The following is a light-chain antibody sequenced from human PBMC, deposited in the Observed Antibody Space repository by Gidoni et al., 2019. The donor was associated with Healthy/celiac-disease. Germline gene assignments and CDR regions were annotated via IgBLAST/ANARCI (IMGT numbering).Light chain of an antibody. CDR1: QSVSSN. V-gene: IGKV3-15*01. Sequence: EIVMTQSPATLSVSPGERATLSCRASQSVSSNLAWYQQKPGQAPRLLIYDASTRATGIPARFSGSGSGTEFTLTISSLQSEDFAVYYCQQYNNWPPLFTFGPGTKVEIK. CDR3: QQYNNWPPLFT. J-gene: IGKJ3*01. CDR2: DAS.